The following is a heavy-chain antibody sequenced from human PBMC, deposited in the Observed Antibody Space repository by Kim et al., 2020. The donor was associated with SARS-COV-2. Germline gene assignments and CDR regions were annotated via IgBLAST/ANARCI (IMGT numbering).Heavy chain of an antibody. CDR3: ARDIGRGSSWQLGFDY. V-gene: IGHV3-30*01. J-gene: IGHJ4*02. Sequence: VKGRYTISSDNSKNTLYLQMNSLRAEDTAVYYWARDIGRGSSWQLGFDYWGQGTLVTVSS. D-gene: IGHD6-13*01.